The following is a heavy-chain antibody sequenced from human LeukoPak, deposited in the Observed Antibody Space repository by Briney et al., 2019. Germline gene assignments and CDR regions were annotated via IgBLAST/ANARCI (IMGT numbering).Heavy chain of an antibody. CDR2: INSDGSHA. Sequence: GGSLRLSCAASGFTFSSYWMHWVRQAPGKGLVWVSRINSDGSHAIYADSVKGRFTISRDNSKNTLYLQMNSLRAEDTAVYYCANGPSGLWGQGTPVTVSS. V-gene: IGHV3-74*01. CDR1: GFTFSSYW. J-gene: IGHJ4*02. CDR3: ANGPSGL. D-gene: IGHD2-8*01.